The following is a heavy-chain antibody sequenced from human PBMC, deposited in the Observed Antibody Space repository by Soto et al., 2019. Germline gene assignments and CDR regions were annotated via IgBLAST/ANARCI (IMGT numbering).Heavy chain of an antibody. J-gene: IGHJ6*03. D-gene: IGHD1-26*01. CDR1: GFTFSSYG. Sequence: QVQLVGSGGGVVQPGRSLRLSCAASGFTFSSYGMHWVRQAPGKGLEWVAVIWYDGSNKYYADSVKGRFTISRDNSKNTLYLQMNSLRAEDTAVYYCARGGAALYYMDVWGKGTTVTVSS. CDR2: IWYDGSNK. CDR3: ARGGAALYYMDV. V-gene: IGHV3-33*01.